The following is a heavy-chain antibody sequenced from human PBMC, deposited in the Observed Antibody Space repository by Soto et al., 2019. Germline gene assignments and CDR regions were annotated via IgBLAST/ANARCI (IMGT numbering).Heavy chain of an antibody. V-gene: IGHV1-69*13. D-gene: IGHD2-15*01. CDR2: IIPIFGTA. CDR3: AREVEVAATGWFDP. Sequence: GASVKVSCKASGGTFSSYAISWVRQAPGQGLEWMGGIIPIFGTANYAQKFQGRVTITADESTSTAYMELSSLRSEDTAVYYCAREVEVAATGWFDPWGQGTLVTVSS. J-gene: IGHJ5*02. CDR1: GGTFSSYA.